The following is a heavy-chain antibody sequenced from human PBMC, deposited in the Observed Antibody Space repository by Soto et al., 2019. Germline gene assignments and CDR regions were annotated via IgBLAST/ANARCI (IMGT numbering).Heavy chain of an antibody. CDR2: ISGSGGST. V-gene: IGHV3-23*01. Sequence: RPWRLSTPASVVPFTGDTGGVGRATPGKGVGWVSAISGSGGSTYYAGSVKGRFTISRDNSKKTLYLQMNSLRAEDTAVYYCAKDYLAAAGTYYDSQGMDVWGQGTTVTVSS. CDR1: VVPFTGDT. D-gene: IGHD6-13*01. CDR3: AKDYLAAAGTYYDSQGMDV. J-gene: IGHJ6*02.